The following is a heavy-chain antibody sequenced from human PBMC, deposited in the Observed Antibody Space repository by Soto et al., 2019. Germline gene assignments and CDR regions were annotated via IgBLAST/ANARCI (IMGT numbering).Heavy chain of an antibody. V-gene: IGHV3-33*01. CDR1: GFTFSSYG. CDR3: ARDPRYCSSTSCYGCSGGSCYGIDY. Sequence: GGSLRLSCAASGFTFSSYGMHWVRQAPGKGLEWVAVIWYDGSNKYYADSVKGRFTISRDNSKNTLYLQMNSLRAEDTAVYYCARDPRYCSSTSCYGCSGGSCYGIDYRGQGTLVTVSS. CDR2: IWYDGSNK. J-gene: IGHJ4*02. D-gene: IGHD2-2*01.